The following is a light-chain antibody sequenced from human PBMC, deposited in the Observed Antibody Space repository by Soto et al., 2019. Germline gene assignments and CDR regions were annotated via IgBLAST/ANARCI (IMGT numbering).Light chain of an antibody. CDR2: KDS. Sequence: SYELTQPSSVSVSPGQTARITCSGDVLAKKYARWFQQKPGQAPVLVIYKDSERPSGIPERFSGSSSGTTVTLTISGAQVEDEADYYCYSAADNNLMVFGGGTQLTVL. V-gene: IGLV3-27*01. CDR1: VLAKKY. J-gene: IGLJ2*01. CDR3: YSAADNNLMV.